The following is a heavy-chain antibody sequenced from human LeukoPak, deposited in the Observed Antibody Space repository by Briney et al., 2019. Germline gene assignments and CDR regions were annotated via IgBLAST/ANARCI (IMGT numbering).Heavy chain of an antibody. Sequence: PGGSLRLSCAASGFTFSSYAMSWVRQAPGKGLEWVSGISGSGGSTYYADSVKSRFTIFRDNSKNTLYLQMNSLRAEDTAVYHCANGWSPDYWGRGTLVTVSS. D-gene: IGHD2-15*01. V-gene: IGHV3-23*01. CDR1: GFTFSSYA. CDR3: ANGWSPDY. J-gene: IGHJ4*02. CDR2: ISGSGGST.